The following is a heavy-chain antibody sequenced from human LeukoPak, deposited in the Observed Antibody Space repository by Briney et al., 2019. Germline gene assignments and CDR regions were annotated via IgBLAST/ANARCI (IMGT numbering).Heavy chain of an antibody. CDR1: GGSIISGASY. J-gene: IGHJ4*02. V-gene: IGHV4-31*03. CDR3: ARDPGNFSNYPYYFDY. Sequence: PSETLSLTCTVSGGSIISGASYWTWIRQHPGKGLESIGYIYSNGNTYYNPSLKSRVTISVDASKNQFSLKLISVTAADTAVYFCARDPGNFSNYPYYFDYWGQGTLVTVSS. CDR2: IYSNGNT. D-gene: IGHD4-11*01.